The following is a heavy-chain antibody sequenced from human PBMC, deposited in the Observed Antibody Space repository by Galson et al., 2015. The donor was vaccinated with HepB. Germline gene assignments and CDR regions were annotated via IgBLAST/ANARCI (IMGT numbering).Heavy chain of an antibody. D-gene: IGHD2-2*01. CDR3: ARGIVVVPADYWYFEL. V-gene: IGHV1-8*01. CDR1: GYTFTSYD. Sequence: SVTVSCKASGYTFTSYDINWVRQATGQGLEWMGWMNPNSGNTGYAQKFQGRVTMTRNTSISTAYMELSSLRSEDTAVYYCARGIVVVPADYWYFELWGRGTLVTVSS. CDR2: MNPNSGNT. J-gene: IGHJ2*01.